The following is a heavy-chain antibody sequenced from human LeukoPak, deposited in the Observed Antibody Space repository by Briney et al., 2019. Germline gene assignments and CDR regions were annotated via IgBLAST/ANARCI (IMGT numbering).Heavy chain of an antibody. V-gene: IGHV3-23*01. CDR2: ISGSGGST. CDR3: TKGTIWLPFDY. J-gene: IGHJ4*02. Sequence: ETLSLTCTVAGGSISSDVHYWDWIRQAPGKGLEWVSAISGSGGSTYYADSVKGRFTISRDNSKNTLYLQMNSLRAEDTAVYYCTKGTIWLPFDYWGQGTLVTVSS. CDR1: GGSISSDVHY. D-gene: IGHD5-18*01.